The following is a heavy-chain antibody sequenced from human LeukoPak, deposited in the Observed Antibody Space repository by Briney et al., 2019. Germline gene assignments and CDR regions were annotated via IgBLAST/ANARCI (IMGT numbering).Heavy chain of an antibody. Sequence: GGSLRLSCAASGFTFSSYAMSWVRQAPGKGLEWVSYISSSSSTIYYADSVKGRFTISRDNAKNSLYLQMNSLRDEDTAVYYCARGVRDYSGYDIPLLDYWGQGTLVTVSS. V-gene: IGHV3-48*02. J-gene: IGHJ4*02. D-gene: IGHD5-12*01. CDR1: GFTFSSYA. CDR2: ISSSSSTI. CDR3: ARGVRDYSGYDIPLLDY.